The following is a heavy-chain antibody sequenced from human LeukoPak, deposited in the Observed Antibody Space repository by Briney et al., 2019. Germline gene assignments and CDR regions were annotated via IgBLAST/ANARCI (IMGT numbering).Heavy chain of an antibody. J-gene: IGHJ4*02. D-gene: IGHD3-10*01. CDR3: ARVHYGSGSYYKDY. CDR2: ISWNSGSI. V-gene: IGHV3-9*01. Sequence: GGSLRLSCAASGFTFDDYAMHWVRQAPGKGLEWVSGISWNSGSIGYADSVKGRFTISRDNAKNSLYLQMNSLRSEDTAVYYCARVHYGSGSYYKDYWGQGTLVTVSS. CDR1: GFTFDDYA.